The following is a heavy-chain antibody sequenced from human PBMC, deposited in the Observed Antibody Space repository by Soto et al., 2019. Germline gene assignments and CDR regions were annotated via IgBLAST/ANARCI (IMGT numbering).Heavy chain of an antibody. CDR3: ANDDLPYDSSGYYTDFDY. CDR1: GFTFSNFA. Sequence: EVQLLESGGNLVQPGGALRLSCAASGFTFSNFAMNWVRQAPGKGLEWVSTISGRGVRTYYADSVKGRFTVSRDNSKNTVYLHMNSLRAEDTAVYYCANDDLPYDSSGYYTDFDYWGQGTLVSVSS. CDR2: ISGRGVRT. D-gene: IGHD3-22*01. J-gene: IGHJ4*02. V-gene: IGHV3-23*01.